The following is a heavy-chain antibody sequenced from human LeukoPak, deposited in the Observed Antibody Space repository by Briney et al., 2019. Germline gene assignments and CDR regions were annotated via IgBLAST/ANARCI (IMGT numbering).Heavy chain of an antibody. CDR3: ARDDHSPYYYDSSGCNWFDP. CDR2: INPNSGGT. CDR1: GYTFTGYY. D-gene: IGHD3-22*01. V-gene: IGHV1-2*02. J-gene: IGHJ5*02. Sequence: SVKVSCKASGYTFTGYYMHWVRQAPGQGLEWMGWINPNSGGTNYAQKFQGRVTMTRDTSISTAYMELSRLRSDDTAVYYCARDDHSPYYYDSSGCNWFDPWGQGTLVTVSS.